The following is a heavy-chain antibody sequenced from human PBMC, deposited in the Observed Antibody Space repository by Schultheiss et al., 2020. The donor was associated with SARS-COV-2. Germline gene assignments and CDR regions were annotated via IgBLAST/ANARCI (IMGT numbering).Heavy chain of an antibody. CDR3: AHSLGFLEWPKGGKDAFDI. V-gene: IGHV2-5*02. CDR2: IYWDDDK. J-gene: IGHJ3*02. CDR1: GFSLRTSGVG. D-gene: IGHD3-3*01. Sequence: SGPTLVKPTQTLTLTCTFSGFSLRTSGVGVGWIRQPPGKALEWLALIYWDDDKRYSPSLKSRLTITKDTSKNQVVLTMTNMDPVDTATYYCAHSLGFLEWPKGGKDAFDIWGQGTMVTVSS.